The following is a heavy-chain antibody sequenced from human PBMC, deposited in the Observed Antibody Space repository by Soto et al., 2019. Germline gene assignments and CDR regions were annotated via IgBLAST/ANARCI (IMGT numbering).Heavy chain of an antibody. J-gene: IGHJ4*02. D-gene: IGHD5-12*01. CDR1: GGSISSGDSY. CDR3: ARDRGGYERIDY. V-gene: IGHV4-30-4*01. Sequence: SETLSLTCTVSGGSISSGDSYWSWIRQPPGKGLEWIGYIYYSGSTYYNPSLKSRVTISVDTSKNQFSLKLSSVTAADTAVYYCARDRGGYERIDYWGQGTLVTVSS. CDR2: IYYSGST.